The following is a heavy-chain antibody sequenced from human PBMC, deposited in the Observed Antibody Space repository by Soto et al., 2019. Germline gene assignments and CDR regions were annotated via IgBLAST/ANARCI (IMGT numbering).Heavy chain of an antibody. V-gene: IGHV3-66*01. Sequence: GGSLRLSCAASGFTVSSNYMSWVRQAPGKGLEWVSVIYSGGSTYYADSVKGRFTISRDNSKNTLYLQMTSLRAEDTAVYYCASGYCSGGSCYPYYFDYWGQGILVTVSS. J-gene: IGHJ4*02. D-gene: IGHD2-15*01. CDR3: ASGYCSGGSCYPYYFDY. CDR1: GFTVSSNY. CDR2: IYSGGST.